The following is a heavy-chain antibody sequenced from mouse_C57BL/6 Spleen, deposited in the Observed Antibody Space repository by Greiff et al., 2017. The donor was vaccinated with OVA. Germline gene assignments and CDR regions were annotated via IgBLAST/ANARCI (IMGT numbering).Heavy chain of an antibody. CDR3: ARGAPRSDYFDY. V-gene: IGHV1-53*01. CDR2: INPSNGGT. CDR1: GYTFTSYW. Sequence: VQLQQPGTELVKPGASVKLSCKASGYTFTSYWMHWVKQRPGQGLEWIGNINPSNGGTNYNEKFKSKATLTVDKSSSTAYMQLSSLTSEDSAVYDCARGAPRSDYFDYWGQGTTLTVSS. J-gene: IGHJ2*01.